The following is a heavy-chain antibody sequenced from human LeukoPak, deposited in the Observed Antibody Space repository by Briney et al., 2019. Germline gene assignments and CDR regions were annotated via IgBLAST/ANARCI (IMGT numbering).Heavy chain of an antibody. J-gene: IGHJ4*02. CDR2: INPSGGST. CDR3: ASEGSSWFQFDY. Sequence: ASVKVSCKASGYTFTSYYMHWVRQAPGQGLEWMGIINPSGGSTSYAQKFEGRVTMTRDTSTSTVYMELSSLRSEDTAVYYCASEGSSWFQFDYWGQGTLVTVSS. V-gene: IGHV1-46*01. D-gene: IGHD6-13*01. CDR1: GYTFTSYY.